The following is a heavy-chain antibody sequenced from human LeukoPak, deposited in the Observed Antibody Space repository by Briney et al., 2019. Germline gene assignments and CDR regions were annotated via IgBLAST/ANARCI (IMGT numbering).Heavy chain of an antibody. V-gene: IGHV3-74*01. Sequence: PGGSLRLSCAASGFTFNSYWMHWVRQVPGKGLVWVSRIDSDGSSTSYADSVKGRFTVSRDNAKNTLFLQMNSLSAEDTAVYYCATSYSRYCTSTTCYGRFDYWGQGTLVTVSS. D-gene: IGHD2-2*01. J-gene: IGHJ4*02. CDR2: IDSDGSST. CDR1: GFTFNSYW. CDR3: ATSYSRYCTSTTCYGRFDY.